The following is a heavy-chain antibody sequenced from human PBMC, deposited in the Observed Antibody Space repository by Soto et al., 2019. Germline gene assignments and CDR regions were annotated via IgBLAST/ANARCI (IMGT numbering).Heavy chain of an antibody. CDR2: ISWNCGSI. CDR1: GFTFDDYA. D-gene: IGHD3-16*01. Sequence: EVQLVESGGGLVQPGRSLRLSCAASGFTFDDYAMHWVRQAPGKGLEWVSGISWNCGSIGYADSVKGRFTISRDNAKNSLYLQMNSRRAEDTALYYCAKGGGGVGYWGQGTLVTVSS. V-gene: IGHV3-9*01. J-gene: IGHJ4*02. CDR3: AKGGGGVGY.